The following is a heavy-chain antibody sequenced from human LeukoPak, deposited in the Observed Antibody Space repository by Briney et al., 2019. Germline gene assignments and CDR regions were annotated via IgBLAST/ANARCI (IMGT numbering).Heavy chain of an antibody. CDR2: ISYDGSNK. V-gene: IGHV3-30-3*01. Sequence: PGGSLRLSCAASGFTFSSYAMHWVRQAPGKGLEWVAVISYDGSNKYYADSVKGRFTISRDNSKNTLYLQMNSLRAEDTAGYYCARGGWAGDGYRYGRDYFDHWGQGTLVTVSS. CDR3: ARGGWAGDGYRYGRDYFDH. D-gene: IGHD5-24*01. CDR1: GFTFSSYA. J-gene: IGHJ4*02.